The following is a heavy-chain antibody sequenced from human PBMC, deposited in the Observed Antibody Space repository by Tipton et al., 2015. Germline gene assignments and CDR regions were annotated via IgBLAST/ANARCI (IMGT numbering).Heavy chain of an antibody. D-gene: IGHD3-10*01. J-gene: IGHJ3*02. V-gene: IGHV4-59*01. CDR1: GGPISTYF. CDR3: ARDASGSYHDDAFDI. Sequence: TLSLTCTVSGGPISTYFWSWIRQPPGKGLEWIGYIYYIGSTNYNPSLKSRVTISVDTSNNQFSLKLSSVTAADTAVYYCARDASGSYHDDAFDIWGQGTMVTVSS. CDR2: IYYIGST.